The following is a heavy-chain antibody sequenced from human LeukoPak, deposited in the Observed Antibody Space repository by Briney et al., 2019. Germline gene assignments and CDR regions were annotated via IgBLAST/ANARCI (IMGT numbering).Heavy chain of an antibody. V-gene: IGHV4-30-4*01. J-gene: IGHJ6*02. D-gene: IGHD1-1*01. Sequence: PSETLSLTCTVSGGSISSGDYYWRWIRQPPGKGLDWIGYIYYSGSTYYNPSLKSRVTISVDTSKNQFSLKLSSVTAADTAVYYCARVELYYYGMDVWGQGTTVTVSS. CDR1: GGSISSGDYY. CDR3: ARVELYYYGMDV. CDR2: IYYSGST.